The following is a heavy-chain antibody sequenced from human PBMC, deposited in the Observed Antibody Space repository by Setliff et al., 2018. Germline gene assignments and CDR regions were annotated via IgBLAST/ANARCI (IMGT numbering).Heavy chain of an antibody. V-gene: IGHV1-69*10. D-gene: IGHD4-17*01. CDR2: IIPVLGMT. CDR3: ARGPSPTVTPSRLIYFYHMDV. J-gene: IGHJ6*03. Sequence: SVKVSCKASGDPFNAYGVSWVRQAPGQGLEWMGAIIPVLGMTDYAQKFQGRLTITADQSTTTVYMELSSLRFDDTALYYCARGPSPTVTPSRLIYFYHMDVWGTGTAVTVSS. CDR1: GDPFNAYG.